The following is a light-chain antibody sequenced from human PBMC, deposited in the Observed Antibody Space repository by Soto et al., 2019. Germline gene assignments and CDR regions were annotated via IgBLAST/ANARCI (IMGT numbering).Light chain of an antibody. V-gene: IGKV3-15*01. CDR3: QQYSTWPRT. CDR2: GAS. J-gene: IGKJ1*01. Sequence: EIGMTQSPATLSVSPGERATLSCRASQSVSSSYLAWYQQKPGQSPRLLIFGASTRASSIPARFTGSRSGTEFSLTISSLQSEDFAVYYCQQYSTWPRTFGQGTKVE. CDR1: QSVSSSY.